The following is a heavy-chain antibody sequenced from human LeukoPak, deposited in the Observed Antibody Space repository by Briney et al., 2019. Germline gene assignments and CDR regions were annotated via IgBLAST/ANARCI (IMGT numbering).Heavy chain of an antibody. CDR2: IIPILGIA. D-gene: IGHD2-2*01. V-gene: IGHV1-69*04. J-gene: IGHJ4*02. CDR1: GGTFSSYT. Sequence: ASVKVSCKASGGTFSSYTISWVRQAPGQGLEWMGRIIPILGIANYAQKFQGRVTITADKSTSTAYMELSSLRSEDTAVYYCARDPSHCSSTSCPHYWGQGTLVTVSS. CDR3: ARDPSHCSSTSCPHY.